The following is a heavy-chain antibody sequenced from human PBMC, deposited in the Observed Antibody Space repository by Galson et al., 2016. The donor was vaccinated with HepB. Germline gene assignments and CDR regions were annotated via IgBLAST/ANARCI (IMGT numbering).Heavy chain of an antibody. J-gene: IGHJ4*02. CDR1: GYTFTNYG. CDR2: ISAHSGNT. D-gene: IGHD6-6*01. CDR3: AREGESSSSGAFDY. V-gene: IGHV1-18*01. Sequence: SVKVSCKASGYTFTNYGFSWVRQAPGQGLEWMGWISAHSGNTNNAQKFQGRVTMTTDTSTSTAYLELRSLRSDDTAVYYCAREGESSSSGAFDYWGQGTLVTVSS.